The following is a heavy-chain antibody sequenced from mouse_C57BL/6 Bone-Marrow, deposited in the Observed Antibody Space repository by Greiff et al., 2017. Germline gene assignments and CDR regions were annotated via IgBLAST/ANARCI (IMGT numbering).Heavy chain of an antibody. V-gene: IGHV1-55*01. J-gene: IGHJ2*01. D-gene: IGHD2-4*01. CDR3: ARGCYDYILGY. Sequence: QVQLQQPGAELVKPGASVKMSCKASGYTFTSYWITWVRQRPGQGLEWIGDIYPGSGSTNYHDKFKSQATLTVDTSTSTAYMRLSSLTSEDSAVYYCARGCYDYILGYWGRGTTLTVSS. CDR2: IYPGSGST. CDR1: GYTFTSYW.